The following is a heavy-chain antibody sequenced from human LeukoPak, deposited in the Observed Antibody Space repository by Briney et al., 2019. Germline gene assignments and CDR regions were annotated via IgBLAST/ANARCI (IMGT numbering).Heavy chain of an antibody. J-gene: IGHJ4*02. D-gene: IGHD6-6*01. CDR2: ISAYSGNT. CDR3: ARVEQLDVGGRYFDY. CDR1: GYTFTSYG. V-gene: IGHV1-18*01. Sequence: GASVKVSCKASGYTFTSYGISWVRQAPGQGLEWMGWISAYSGNTNYAQKLQGRVTMTTDTSTSTAYMELRSLRSDDTAVYYCARVEQLDVGGRYFDYWGQGTLVTVSS.